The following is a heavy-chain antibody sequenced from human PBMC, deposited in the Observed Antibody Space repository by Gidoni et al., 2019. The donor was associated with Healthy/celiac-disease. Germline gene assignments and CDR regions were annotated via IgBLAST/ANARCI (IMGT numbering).Heavy chain of an antibody. CDR2: MNPNSGNT. J-gene: IGHJ6*03. D-gene: IGHD5-12*01. CDR1: GYTFTSYD. Sequence: QVQLVQSGAEVKKPGASVKVSCKASGYTFTSYDINWVRQATGQGLEWMGWMNPNSGNTGYAQKFQGRVTMTRNTSISTAYMELSSLRSEDTAVYYCARAVLNRVASGYYYMDVWGKGTTVTVSS. V-gene: IGHV1-8*01. CDR3: ARAVLNRVASGYYYMDV.